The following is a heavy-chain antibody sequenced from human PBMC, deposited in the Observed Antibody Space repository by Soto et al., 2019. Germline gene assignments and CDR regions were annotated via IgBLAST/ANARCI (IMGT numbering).Heavy chain of an antibody. J-gene: IGHJ5*02. Sequence: EVQLVESGGGLVQPGGSLRLSCAASKFTFSSYWMHWVRQVPGKGLVWVSRIDPDGSTTYYADSVKGRFTISRDNAKNTLYLQLNSLRAEDTAVYYCTSSGSYDIAWFDPWGQGTLVTVSS. CDR3: TSSGSYDIAWFDP. V-gene: IGHV3-74*01. CDR1: KFTFSSYW. CDR2: IDPDGSTT. D-gene: IGHD3-10*01.